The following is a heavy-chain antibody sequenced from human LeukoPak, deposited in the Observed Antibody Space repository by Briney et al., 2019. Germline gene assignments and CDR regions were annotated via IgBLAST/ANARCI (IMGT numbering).Heavy chain of an antibody. J-gene: IGHJ4*02. CDR2: ISGSGGST. V-gene: IGHV3-23*01. CDR3: AKGRRYCSGGSCYHFDY. CDR1: GFTFSSYA. D-gene: IGHD2-15*01. Sequence: GGSLRLSCAASGFTFSSYAMSWVRQAPGKGLEWVSAISGSGGSTYYADSVKGRFTISRDNSKNTLYLQMNSLRAEDTAVYYCAKGRRYCSGGSCYHFDYWGQGTLVTVSS.